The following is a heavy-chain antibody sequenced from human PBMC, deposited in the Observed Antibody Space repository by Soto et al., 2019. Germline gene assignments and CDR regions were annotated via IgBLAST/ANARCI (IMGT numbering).Heavy chain of an antibody. CDR1: GFTFGNFV. D-gene: IGHD2-8*01. CDR3: TRASSDRKHLEV. Sequence: PGGSLRLSCAASGFTFGNFVMRWVRQTPGKGLEWVSTITETGGDTYYTDSVKGRSTISRDNSKNTLYLQMTSLRAEDTALYYCTRASSDRKHLEVWGPGTTDTAP. J-gene: IGHJ6*02. CDR2: ITETGGDT. V-gene: IGHV3-23*01.